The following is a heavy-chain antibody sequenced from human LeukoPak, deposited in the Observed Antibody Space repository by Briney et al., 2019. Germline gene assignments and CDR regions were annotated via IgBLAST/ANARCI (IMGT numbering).Heavy chain of an antibody. CDR2: ISYDGSNK. D-gene: IGHD3-10*01. CDR1: GFTFSNAW. J-gene: IGHJ6*04. V-gene: IGHV3-30*18. CDR3: AKDITMVRGVMDV. Sequence: GGSLRLSCAASGFTFSNAWMSWVRQAPGKGLEWVAVISYDGSNKYYADSVKGRFTISRDNSKNTLYLQMNSLRAEDTAVYYCAKDITMVRGVMDVWGKGTTVTVSS.